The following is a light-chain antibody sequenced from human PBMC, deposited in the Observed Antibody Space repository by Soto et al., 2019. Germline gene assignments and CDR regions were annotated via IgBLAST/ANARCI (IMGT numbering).Light chain of an antibody. CDR1: QSVSSY. V-gene: IGKV3-11*01. CDR2: DAS. Sequence: EIVLTQSPATLSLSPGERATLSCRASQSVSSYLAWYQQKPGQAPRLLIYDASNRATGIPARFSGSWSGTDFTITISSLEPEDFAVYYCQQRSNWSLFTFGPGTKVDSK. CDR3: QQRSNWSLFT. J-gene: IGKJ3*01.